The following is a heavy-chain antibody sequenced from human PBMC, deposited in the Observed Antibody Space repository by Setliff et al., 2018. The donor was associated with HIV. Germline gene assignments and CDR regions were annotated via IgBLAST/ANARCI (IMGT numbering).Heavy chain of an antibody. D-gene: IGHD3-22*01. CDR2: IHTSTGNP. V-gene: IGHV7-4-1*02. Sequence: ASVKVSCKASGYSFTTYSINWLRQAPGQGPEWMGWIHTSTGNPTYVRDFTGRFVFSLDTSVNTAFLQISDLKTEDTAVYYCARNSPFPPSSGAHFDFWGPGTLVTVSS. CDR3: ARNSPFPPSSGAHFDF. J-gene: IGHJ4*02. CDR1: GYSFTTYS.